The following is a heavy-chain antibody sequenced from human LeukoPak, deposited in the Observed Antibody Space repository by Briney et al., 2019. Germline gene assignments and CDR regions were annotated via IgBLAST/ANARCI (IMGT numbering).Heavy chain of an antibody. CDR1: GFTFSTFA. Sequence: GGSLRLSCAASGFTFSTFAMIWVRQPPGKGLEWVSSIFPSGGEIHYADSVRGRFTISRDNSKSTLSLQMNSLRAEDTGVYYCAREHPYYYDSSGTALMAEIKYYFDYWGQGTLVTVSS. J-gene: IGHJ4*02. CDR2: IFPSGGEI. V-gene: IGHV3-23*01. CDR3: AREHPYYYDSSGTALMAEIKYYFDY. D-gene: IGHD3-22*01.